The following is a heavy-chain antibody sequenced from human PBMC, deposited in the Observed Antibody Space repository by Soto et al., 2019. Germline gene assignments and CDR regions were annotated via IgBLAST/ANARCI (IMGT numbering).Heavy chain of an antibody. J-gene: IGHJ4*02. CDR1: GGAVTNSSYY. V-gene: IGHV4-39*01. D-gene: IGHD4-17*01. CDR2: VYYRGRS. CDR3: VSQRTTVPTQAYFDY. Sequence: SETLPLTCTVSGGAVTNSSYYWCWIRQSPGKGLEWIGSVYYRGRSYSKSSVKSRVTISVDTSKNRFSLSLNSVTASDTAVYFCVSQRTTVPTQAYFDYWGPGALVTVSS.